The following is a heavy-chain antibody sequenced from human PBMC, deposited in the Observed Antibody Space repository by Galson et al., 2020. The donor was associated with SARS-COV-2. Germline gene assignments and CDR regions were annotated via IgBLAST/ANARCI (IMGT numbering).Heavy chain of an antibody. V-gene: IGHV3-30-3*01. CDR3: AREHVGEWALRGAFDI. CDR1: GLTLTTFA. Sequence: TGGSLRLSCAASGLTLTTFAMHWVRQAPGRGLEWVAAISYDGTNKYHADPIKGRFTISRDNFQNTLHLQMDTLRPEDTAVYYCAREHVGEWALRGAFDIWGQGTLVTVSS. D-gene: IGHD1-26*01. J-gene: IGHJ3*02. CDR2: ISYDGTNK.